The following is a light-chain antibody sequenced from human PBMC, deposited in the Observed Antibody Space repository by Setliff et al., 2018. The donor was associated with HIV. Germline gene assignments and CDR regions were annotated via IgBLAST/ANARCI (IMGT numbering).Light chain of an antibody. J-gene: IGLJ1*01. CDR1: SSDIGSYNL. CDR3: CSYVRTGPYL. CDR2: EVN. V-gene: IGLV2-23*02. Sequence: ALTQPASVSGSPGQSITVSCTGASSDIGSYNLVSWYQHHPGKAPKLIIYEVNKRPSGVSNRFSGSKSGNIASLTISGLQAEDEADYYCCSYVRTGPYLFGTGTKVTVL.